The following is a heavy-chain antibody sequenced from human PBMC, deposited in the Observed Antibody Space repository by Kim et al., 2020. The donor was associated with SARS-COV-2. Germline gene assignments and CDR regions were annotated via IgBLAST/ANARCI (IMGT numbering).Heavy chain of an antibody. Sequence: NPSLKSRVTISVDTSKNQFSLKLSSVTAADTAVYYCARVIAARTYYFDYWGQGTLVTVSS. V-gene: IGHV4-34*01. J-gene: IGHJ4*02. D-gene: IGHD6-6*01. CDR3: ARVIAARTYYFDY.